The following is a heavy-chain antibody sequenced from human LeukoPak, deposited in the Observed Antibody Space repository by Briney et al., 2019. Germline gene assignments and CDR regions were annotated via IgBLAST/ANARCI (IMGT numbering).Heavy chain of an antibody. V-gene: IGHV4-38-2*02. D-gene: IGHD2-2*01. J-gene: IGHJ4*02. CDR2: IYHSGST. CDR3: ARVSIVVVPAAIDY. CDR1: GYSISSGYY. Sequence: PSETLSLTCTVSGYSISSGYYWGWIRQPPGKGLEWIGYIYHSGSTYYNPSLKSRVTISVDRSKNQFSLKLSSVTAADTAVYYCARVSIVVVPAAIDYWGQGTLVTVSS.